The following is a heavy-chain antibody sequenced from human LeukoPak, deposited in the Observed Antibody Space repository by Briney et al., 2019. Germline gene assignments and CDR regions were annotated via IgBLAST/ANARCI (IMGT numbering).Heavy chain of an antibody. V-gene: IGHV3-30*18. J-gene: IGHJ4*02. CDR1: GFTFSSYG. CDR2: ISYDGSNK. Sequence: PGRSLRLSCAASGFTFSSYGMHWVRQAPGKGLEWVAVISYDGSNKYYADSVNGRFTISRDNSKNTLSLQMNSLRAEDTAVYYCAKSPSGRSRISRFDYWGQGIRVTVSS. D-gene: IGHD1-26*01. CDR3: AKSPSGRSRISRFDY.